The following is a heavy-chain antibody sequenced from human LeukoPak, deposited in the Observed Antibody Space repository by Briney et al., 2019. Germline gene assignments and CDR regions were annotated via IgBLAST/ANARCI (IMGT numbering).Heavy chain of an antibody. J-gene: IGHJ4*02. Sequence: SETLSLTCTVPSGSISDYYWSWIRQPPGKGLECIGYISYSGSTNYNPSLKSRVTISVDTSKNQFSLKLSSVTAADTAVYYCARHFGRSSYFDYWGQGTLVTVSS. CDR2: ISYSGST. CDR1: SGSISDYY. D-gene: IGHD2-15*01. CDR3: ARHFGRSSYFDY. V-gene: IGHV4-59*08.